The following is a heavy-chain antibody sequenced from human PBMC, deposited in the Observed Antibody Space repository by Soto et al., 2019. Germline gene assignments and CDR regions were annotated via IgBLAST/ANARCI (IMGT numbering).Heavy chain of an antibody. D-gene: IGHD3-16*02. J-gene: IGHJ4*02. CDR3: AHTIIGRSGY. V-gene: IGHV2-5*02. Sequence: QITLKESGPTLVKPTQTLTLTCTFSGFSLSTSGVGVGWIRQPPGKALEWLALIYWDDDKRYSPSLKSRLTITKDTSKNQEVLTMTNMDPVDTATYYCAHTIIGRSGYWGQGTLVTVSS. CDR1: GFSLSTSGVG. CDR2: IYWDDDK.